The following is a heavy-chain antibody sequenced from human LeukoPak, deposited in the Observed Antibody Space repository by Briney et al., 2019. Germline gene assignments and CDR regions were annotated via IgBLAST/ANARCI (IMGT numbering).Heavy chain of an antibody. J-gene: IGHJ3*02. Sequence: ASVKVSCKASGYTFTSYDINWVRQATGQGLEWMGWMNPNSGNTGYAQKFQGRVTITRNTSISTAYMELSSLRSEDTAVYYCAREAGGSGSTDAFDIWGQRTMVTVSS. V-gene: IGHV1-8*03. CDR2: MNPNSGNT. CDR1: GYTFTSYD. D-gene: IGHD3-10*01. CDR3: AREAGGSGSTDAFDI.